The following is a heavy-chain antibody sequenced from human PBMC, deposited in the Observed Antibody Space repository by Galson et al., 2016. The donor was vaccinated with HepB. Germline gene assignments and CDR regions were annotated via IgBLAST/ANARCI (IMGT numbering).Heavy chain of an antibody. J-gene: IGHJ6*02. CDR1: GFTFSTYP. CDR3: ASPTRRPHGMEA. V-gene: IGHV3-64*04. D-gene: IGHD6-25*01. Sequence: SLRLSCAASGFTFSTYPMHWVRQAPGKGLEYVAAISNNGGTTYYADSVKGRFTITRDNSKNTLFLQMNSLRAEDRAVYYCASPTRRPHGMEAWGQGTPVIVSS. CDR2: ISNNGGTT.